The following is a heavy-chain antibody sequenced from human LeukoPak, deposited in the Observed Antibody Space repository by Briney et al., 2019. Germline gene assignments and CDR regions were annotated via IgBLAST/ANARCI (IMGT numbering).Heavy chain of an antibody. J-gene: IGHJ6*03. CDR2: IIPIFGTA. D-gene: IGHD2-2*01. V-gene: IGHV1-69*06. Sequence: SVKVSCKASGGTFSSYAISWVRQAPGQGLEWMGGIIPIFGTANYAQKFQGRVTITADKSTSTAYMELSSLRSEDTAVYYCARSRPLDIVVVPAAMVSPRDYYYYMDVWGKGTTVTVSS. CDR3: ARSRPLDIVVVPAAMVSPRDYYYYMDV. CDR1: GGTFSSYA.